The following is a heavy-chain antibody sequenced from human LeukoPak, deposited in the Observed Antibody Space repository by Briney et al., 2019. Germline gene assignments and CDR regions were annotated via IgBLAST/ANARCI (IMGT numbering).Heavy chain of an antibody. CDR1: GFTFSSYG. J-gene: IGHJ4*02. CDR2: ISYDGSNK. CDR3: AREGPPYCGGDCYPHY. Sequence: PGGSLRLSCAASGFTFSSYGMHWVRQAPGKGLEWVAVISYDGSNKYYADSVKGRFTISRDNSKNTLYLQMNSLRAEDTAVYYCAREGPPYCGGDCYPHYWGQGTLVTVSS. D-gene: IGHD2-21*01. V-gene: IGHV3-30*03.